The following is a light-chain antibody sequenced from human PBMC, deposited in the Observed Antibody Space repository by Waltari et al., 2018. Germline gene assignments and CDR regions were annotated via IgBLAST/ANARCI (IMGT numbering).Light chain of an antibody. CDR3: QQSYSTPLT. Sequence: DIQMTQSPSSLSASVGDRVNITCRASQSISSYLNWYQQKPGKAPKLLIYAASSVQSGVPSRFSGSGSGTDFILTISSLQPEDFATYHCQQSYSTPLTFGGGTKVEIK. V-gene: IGKV1-39*01. CDR2: AAS. J-gene: IGKJ4*01. CDR1: QSISSY.